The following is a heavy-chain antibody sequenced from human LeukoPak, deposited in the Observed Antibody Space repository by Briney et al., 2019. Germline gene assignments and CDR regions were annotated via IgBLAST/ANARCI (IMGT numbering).Heavy chain of an antibody. CDR2: ICGSGDNT. J-gene: IGHJ4*02. D-gene: IGHD3-10*01. Sequence: GGSLRLSCAASGFTFSSSAMSWVRQAPGKGLEWVSTICGSGDNTYYADSVKGRFTFSRDNSKNTLYLQMNSLRAEDTAVYFCARDPVSGFFDYWGQGTLVTVSS. V-gene: IGHV3-23*01. CDR3: ARDPVSGFFDY. CDR1: GFTFSSSA.